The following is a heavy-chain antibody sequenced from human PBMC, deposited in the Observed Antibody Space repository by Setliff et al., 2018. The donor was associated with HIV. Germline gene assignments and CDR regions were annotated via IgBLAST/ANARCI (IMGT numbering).Heavy chain of an antibody. J-gene: IGHJ5*02. CDR3: ARAYGSGSYYNLGGFDP. CDR2: IDPSGSYT. CDR1: GYSFTSYW. V-gene: IGHV5-10-1*01. Sequence: PGESLKISCKGSGYSFTSYWITWVRQMPGKGLEWMGRIDPSGSYTNYSPSLQGHVTISVDKSISTAYLQWSSLKASDTAMYYCARAYGSGSYYNLGGFDPWGQGTLVTVSS. D-gene: IGHD3-10*01.